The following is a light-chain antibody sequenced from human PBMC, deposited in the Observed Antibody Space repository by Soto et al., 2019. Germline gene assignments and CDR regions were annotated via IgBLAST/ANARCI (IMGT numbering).Light chain of an antibody. CDR2: GVS. CDR3: QQYDSAPRT. V-gene: IGKV3-20*01. Sequence: EIVLTQSPGTLSLSPGERATLSCRASQSISSSYLAWYQQKPGQAPRLLIYGVSSRATGIPDRFSGNGSGTDFTLTISRLEPEDFAVYYCQQYDSAPRTFGGGTKVEIK. CDR1: QSISSSY. J-gene: IGKJ4*01.